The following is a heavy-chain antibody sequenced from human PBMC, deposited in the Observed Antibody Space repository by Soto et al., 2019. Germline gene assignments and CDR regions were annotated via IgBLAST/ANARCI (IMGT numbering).Heavy chain of an antibody. CDR1: GGSISSGGYY. D-gene: IGHD2-15*01. CDR2: IYYSGST. Sequence: SETLSLTCTVSGGSISSGGYYWSWIRQHPGKGLEWIGYIYYSGSTYYNPSLKSRVTISVDTSKNQFSLKLSSVTAADTAVYYCARDRYCSGGSCYSALGNWFDPWGQGTLVTSPQ. V-gene: IGHV4-31*03. J-gene: IGHJ5*02. CDR3: ARDRYCSGGSCYSALGNWFDP.